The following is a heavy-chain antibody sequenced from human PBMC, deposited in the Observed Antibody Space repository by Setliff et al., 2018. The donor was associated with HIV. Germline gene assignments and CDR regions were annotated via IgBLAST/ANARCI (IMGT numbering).Heavy chain of an antibody. CDR3: ARDNGRYFDRGWFDP. Sequence: PGGSLRLSCAASGFTFSDYYMSWIRQAPGKGLEWVSYISSRGSTIYYADSVKGRFTISRDNAKNSLYLQMNSLRAEDTAVYYCARDNGRYFDRGWFDPWGQGALVTVSS. CDR2: ISSRGSTI. CDR1: GFTFSDYY. J-gene: IGHJ5*02. D-gene: IGHD3-9*01. V-gene: IGHV3-11*04.